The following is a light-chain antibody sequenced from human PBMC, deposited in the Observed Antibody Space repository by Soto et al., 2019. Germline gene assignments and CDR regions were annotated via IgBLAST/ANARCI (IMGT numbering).Light chain of an antibody. J-gene: IGLJ1*01. CDR3: SSFAGTNSFV. Sequence: SVLTQPASVSGSPGQSITISCAGTSTDVGGYNYVSWYQQHPGKAPKLMISEVTNRPSGVPDRIFGSKYDTTASLTVSGLQAEDEADYYCSSFAGTNSFVFGTGTKVTVL. CDR1: STDVGGYNY. V-gene: IGLV2-8*01. CDR2: EVT.